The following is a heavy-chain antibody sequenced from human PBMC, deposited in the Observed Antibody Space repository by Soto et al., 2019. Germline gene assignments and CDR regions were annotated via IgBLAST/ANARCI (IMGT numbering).Heavy chain of an antibody. Sequence: QVQLVQSGLEVKTPGASVKVSCKASGFSLTNYAISWVRQAPGQGLEWMGWITAYNGNTNYPQKLQGRVTLHTDPTTNTAYMELRILRSDDTAVYYCARDWWGVDKPMSTNWFDPWGQGTLVTVSS. J-gene: IGHJ5*02. CDR1: GFSLTNYA. CDR3: ARDWWGVDKPMSTNWFDP. V-gene: IGHV1-18*01. D-gene: IGHD5-18*01. CDR2: ITAYNGNT.